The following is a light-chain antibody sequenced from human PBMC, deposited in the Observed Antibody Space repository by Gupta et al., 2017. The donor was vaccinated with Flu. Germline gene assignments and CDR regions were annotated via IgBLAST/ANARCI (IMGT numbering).Light chain of an antibody. V-gene: IGKV1-5*03. J-gene: IGKJ1*01. CDR3: QQYNNHRT. CDR2: KAS. Sequence: DIQMTQSPSTLSASVGERVTITCRASQNIDTWLAWYQQKPGKAPELLIYKASSLQNGVPSRFSGSGAGTEFTFTSSSLQPDDFATYYSQQYNNHRTFGQGTKVEIK. CDR1: QNIDTW.